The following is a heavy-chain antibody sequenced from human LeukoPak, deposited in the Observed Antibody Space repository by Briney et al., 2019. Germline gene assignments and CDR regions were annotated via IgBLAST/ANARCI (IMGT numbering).Heavy chain of an antibody. J-gene: IGHJ4*02. V-gene: IGHV1-18*01. CDR2: ISAYNGNT. Sequence: GASVTVSCKASGYTFTSYGISWVRQAPGQGLEWMGWISAYNGNTNYAQKLQGRVTMTTDTSTSTAYMELRSLRSDDTAVYYCARDYIAVAAGYYFDYWGQGTLVTVSS. CDR3: ARDYIAVAAGYYFDY. CDR1: GYTFTSYG. D-gene: IGHD6-19*01.